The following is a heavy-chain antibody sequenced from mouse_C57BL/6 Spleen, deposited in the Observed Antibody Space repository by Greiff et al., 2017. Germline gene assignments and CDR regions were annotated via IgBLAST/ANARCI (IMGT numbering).Heavy chain of an antibody. CDR3: ARGGYGSS. V-gene: IGHV1-50*01. J-gene: IGHJ2*01. D-gene: IGHD1-1*01. Sequence: QVQLKQPGAELVKPGASVKLSCKASGYTFTSYWMQWVKQRPGQGLEWIGEIDPSDSYTNYNQKFKGKATLTVDTSSSTAYMQLSSLTSEDSAVYYCARGGYGSSWGQGTTLTVSS. CDR1: GYTFTSYW. CDR2: IDPSDSYT.